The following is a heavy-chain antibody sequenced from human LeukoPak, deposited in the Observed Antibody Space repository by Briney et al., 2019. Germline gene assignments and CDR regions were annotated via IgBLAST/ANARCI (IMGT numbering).Heavy chain of an antibody. Sequence: GGSLRLSCVASAFTFRTYSMHWVRQAPGKGLEWVSSISGSISYIYYADSVRGRFTISRDNAKNSLYLQMNSLRAEDTAVDYCARGSDFVWGSYRPYFDYWGQGTLVTVSS. CDR1: AFTFRTYS. D-gene: IGHD3-16*02. J-gene: IGHJ4*02. V-gene: IGHV3-21*01. CDR2: ISGSISYI. CDR3: ARGSDFVWGSYRPYFDY.